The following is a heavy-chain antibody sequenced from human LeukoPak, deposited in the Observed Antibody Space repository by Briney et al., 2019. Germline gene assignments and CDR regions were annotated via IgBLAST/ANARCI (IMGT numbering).Heavy chain of an antibody. J-gene: IGHJ4*02. CDR3: ARYGMTSVTPWGFDY. CDR1: GGSINDYF. CDR2: IYSTGST. Sequence: PSETLSLTCTVSGGSINDYFWSWIRQPSGKGLEWIGYIYSTGSTNSSPSLKSRVTMSVDTSNNQFSLRLTSVTAADTAVYYCARYGMTSVTPWGFDYWGQGILVTVSS. D-gene: IGHD4-17*01. V-gene: IGHV4-59*01.